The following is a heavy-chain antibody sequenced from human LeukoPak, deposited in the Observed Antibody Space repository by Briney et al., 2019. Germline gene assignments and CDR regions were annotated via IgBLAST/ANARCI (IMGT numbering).Heavy chain of an antibody. J-gene: IGHJ6*03. Sequence: SVKVSCRASGYTFTGYYMHWVRQAPGQGLEWMGGIIPIFGIPDSAQKFQGRLTITADESTTTAYMELSSLRSDDTAIYYCGLSGNYYYYYMDVWGKGTTVTISS. CDR3: GLSGNYYYYYMDV. V-gene: IGHV1-69*13. CDR1: GYTFTGYY. D-gene: IGHD6-25*01. CDR2: IIPIFGIP.